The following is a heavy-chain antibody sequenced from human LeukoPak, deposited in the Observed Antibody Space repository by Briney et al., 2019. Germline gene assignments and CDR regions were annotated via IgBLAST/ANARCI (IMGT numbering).Heavy chain of an antibody. Sequence: GESLKISCKGSGYSFATYWIGWVRQMPGKGPEWMGIIYPGDSDTRYSPSFQGQVTISADKSISTAYLQWSSLKASDTAMYYCARHIGTYYDFWSGYQGYFDYWGQGTLVTVSS. CDR3: ARHIGTYYDFWSGYQGYFDY. CDR1: GYSFATYW. J-gene: IGHJ4*02. D-gene: IGHD3-3*01. CDR2: IYPGDSDT. V-gene: IGHV5-51*01.